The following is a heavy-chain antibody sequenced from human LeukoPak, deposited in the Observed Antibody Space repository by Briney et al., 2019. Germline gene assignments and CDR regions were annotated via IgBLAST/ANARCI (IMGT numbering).Heavy chain of an antibody. CDR1: GFTFSSYA. V-gene: IGHV3-23*01. D-gene: IGHD3-10*01. CDR3: ETAHGSGSLRCFDH. CDR2: ISGSGGST. Sequence: GGSLRLSCAASGFTFSSYAMSWVRQAPGKGPEWVSAISGSGGSTYYADSVKGPFTISRDNSKNTLYLQMNSLRAEDTAVYYCETAHGSGSLRCFDHWGQGTLVTVSS. J-gene: IGHJ5*02.